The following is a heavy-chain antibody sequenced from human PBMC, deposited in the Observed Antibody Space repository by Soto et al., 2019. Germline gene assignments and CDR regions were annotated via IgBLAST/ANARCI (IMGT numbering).Heavy chain of an antibody. Sequence: WGPRRLSCAASGFTFRDYYMSWIRQAPGKGLEWVSYLSSSSSYTNYADSVKGRFTISRDNAKNSLYLQMNSLRAEDTAVYYSARDGGYDLYYYYGLDVGGQGTRVTVSS. CDR2: LSSSSSYT. J-gene: IGHJ6*02. D-gene: IGHD5-12*01. CDR3: ARDGGYDLYYYYGLDV. V-gene: IGHV3-11*06. CDR1: GFTFRDYY.